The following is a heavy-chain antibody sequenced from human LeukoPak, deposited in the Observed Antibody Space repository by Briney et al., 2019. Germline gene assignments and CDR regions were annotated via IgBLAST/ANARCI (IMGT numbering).Heavy chain of an antibody. Sequence: PGGSLTLSCAASGFTFSSYAMHWVRQAPGKGLEWVAVISYDGSNKYYADSVKGRFTISRDNAKNSLYLQMNSLRAEDTAVYYCARVPRYCSGGSCYGGTYYMDVWGKGTTVTASS. J-gene: IGHJ6*03. V-gene: IGHV3-30*04. D-gene: IGHD2-15*01. CDR2: ISYDGSNK. CDR3: ARVPRYCSGGSCYGGTYYMDV. CDR1: GFTFSSYA.